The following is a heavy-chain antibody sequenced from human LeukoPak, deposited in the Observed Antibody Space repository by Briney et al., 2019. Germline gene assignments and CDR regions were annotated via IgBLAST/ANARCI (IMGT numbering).Heavy chain of an antibody. Sequence: GRSLRLSCAASGFTFSSYAMHWVRQAPGKGLEWVAVISYDGSNKYYADSVKGRFTISRDNSKNTLYLQMNSLRAEDTAVYYCARGINGVLWFGELSHYFDYWCQGTLVTVSS. CDR1: GFTFSSYA. CDR2: ISYDGSNK. J-gene: IGHJ4*02. V-gene: IGHV3-30*04. CDR3: ARGINGVLWFGELSHYFDY. D-gene: IGHD3-10*01.